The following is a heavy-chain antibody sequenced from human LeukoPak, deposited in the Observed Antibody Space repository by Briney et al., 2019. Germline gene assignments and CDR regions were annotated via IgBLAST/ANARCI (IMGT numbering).Heavy chain of an antibody. J-gene: IGHJ4*02. CDR3: ARGFNLDY. CDR2: IKQDGSKK. Sequence: GGSLRLSCAASGFTFSNNWMNWVRQAPGKGLEWVANIKQDGSKKCYVDSVKGRFTISRDNAKNSLYLQMNSLRVEDTAVYYCARGFNLDYWGQGTLVTVSS. V-gene: IGHV3-7*04. CDR1: GFTFSNNW.